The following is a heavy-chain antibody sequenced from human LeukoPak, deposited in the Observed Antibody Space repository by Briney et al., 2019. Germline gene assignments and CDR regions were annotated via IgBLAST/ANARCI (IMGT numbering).Heavy chain of an antibody. D-gene: IGHD4-11*01. J-gene: IGHJ5*02. Sequence: SETLSLTYTVSGGSVSSGSYYWGWVRQPPGKGLDWIGSIYYSGSTYYNPSLKSRVTISVDTSKNQFSLKLSSVTAADTAVYYCARRAYSDYGGVSVDPWGQGTLVTVSS. CDR2: IYYSGST. CDR3: ARRAYSDYGGVSVDP. V-gene: IGHV4-39*01. CDR1: GGSVSSGSYY.